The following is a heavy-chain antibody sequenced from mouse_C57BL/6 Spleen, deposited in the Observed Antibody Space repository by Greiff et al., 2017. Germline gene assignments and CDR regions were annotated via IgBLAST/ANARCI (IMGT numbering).Heavy chain of an antibody. J-gene: IGHJ4*01. CDR2: IYPRDGST. D-gene: IGHD2-1*01. CDR3: ARKIYYGNYDYAMDY. V-gene: IGHV1-78*01. CDR1: GYTFTDHT. Sequence: VQLQQSDAELVKPGASVKISCKVSGYTFTDHTIHWMKQRPEQGLEWIGYIYPRDGSTKDNEKFKGKATLTADKSSSTAYMQLNSLTSEDSAVYFCARKIYYGNYDYAMDYWGQGTSVTVSS.